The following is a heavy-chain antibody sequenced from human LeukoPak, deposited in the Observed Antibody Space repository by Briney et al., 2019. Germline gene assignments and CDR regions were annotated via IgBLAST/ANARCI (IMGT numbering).Heavy chain of an antibody. V-gene: IGHV3-23*01. CDR1: GFTFSSYA. J-gene: IGHJ4*02. CDR2: ITGSTGNT. Sequence: HPGGSLRLSCAASGFTFSSYAMSWVRQAPGKGLEWVSAITGSTGNTYYADSVKGRFTISRDNSQSTLYLQMSNLRAEDTAIYSCAKSPLASCSGVKCYPLDYWGQRTLVTVSS. D-gene: IGHD2-15*01. CDR3: AKSPLASCSGVKCYPLDY.